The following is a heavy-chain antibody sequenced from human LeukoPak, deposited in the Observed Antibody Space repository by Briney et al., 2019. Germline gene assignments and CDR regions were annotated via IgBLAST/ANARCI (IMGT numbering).Heavy chain of an antibody. CDR2: INHSGST. J-gene: IGHJ4*02. Sequence: SETLSLTCAVYGGSFSGYYWSWIRQPPGKGLEWIGEINHSGSTNYNPSLKSRVTISVDTSKNQFSLKLSSVTAADTAVYYCARVPKSYYGSGSYEYNDYWGQGTLVTVSS. CDR3: ARVPKSYYGSGSYEYNDY. D-gene: IGHD3-10*01. V-gene: IGHV4-34*01. CDR1: GGSFSGYY.